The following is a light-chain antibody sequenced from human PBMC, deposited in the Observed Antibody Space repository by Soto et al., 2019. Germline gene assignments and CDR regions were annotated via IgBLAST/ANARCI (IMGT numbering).Light chain of an antibody. CDR1: ETLSDNS. J-gene: IGKJ1*01. Sequence: EIVLTQSPGTLSLSPGERATLSCRASETLSDNSLAWYQQKPGQAPRLLIYGASNRASGIPDRVSGGGSGTDFTLTISRLEAEDCALYYCQQYSSSLQTFGQGTKVEVK. CDR3: QQYSSSLQT. V-gene: IGKV3-20*01. CDR2: GAS.